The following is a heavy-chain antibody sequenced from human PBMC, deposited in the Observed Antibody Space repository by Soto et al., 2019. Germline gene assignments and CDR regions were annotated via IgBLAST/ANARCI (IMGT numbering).Heavy chain of an antibody. D-gene: IGHD2-21*01. CDR1: GGSFRTYA. Sequence: QGQLVQSGAEVKKPGSSVKVSCKASGGSFRTYATNWVRQAPGQGLEWMGGIIPMLAAPTYAQKFQGRLTITADESTTTVYMELSSLTSEDTAVYYCARVGPPSPSVIWFFDLWGRGTLVTVSS. CDR2: IIPMLAAP. J-gene: IGHJ2*01. V-gene: IGHV1-69*01. CDR3: ARVGPPSPSVIWFFDL.